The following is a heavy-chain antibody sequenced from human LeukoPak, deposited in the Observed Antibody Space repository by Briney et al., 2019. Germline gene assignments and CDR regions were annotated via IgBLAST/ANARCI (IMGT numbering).Heavy chain of an antibody. CDR1: GGCFSGYY. D-gene: IGHD3-10*01. CDR3: ARGRTAGN. V-gene: IGHV4-34*01. J-gene: IGHJ4*02. Sequence: SETPALTCAVSGGCFSGYYWRWIRQPPGKGLEWIGEINHSGSTNYNPSLKSRVTISVDTSKDQFSLKLSSVTAADTAVYYCARGRTAGNWGQGTLVTASS. CDR2: INHSGST.